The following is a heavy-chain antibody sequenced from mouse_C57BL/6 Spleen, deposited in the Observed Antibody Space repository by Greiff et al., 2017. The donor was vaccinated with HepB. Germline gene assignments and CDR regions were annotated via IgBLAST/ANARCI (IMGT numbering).Heavy chain of an antibody. CDR2: IDPSDSET. V-gene: IGHV1-52*01. Sequence: VQLQQPGAELVRPGSSVKLSCKASGYTFTSYWMHWVKQRPIQGLEWIGNIDPSDSETHYNQKFKDKATLTVDKSSSTAYMQLSSLTSEDSAVYYCARSLYDPYFDYWGQGTTLTVSS. CDR1: GYTFTSYW. CDR3: ARSLYDPYFDY. D-gene: IGHD2-3*01. J-gene: IGHJ2*01.